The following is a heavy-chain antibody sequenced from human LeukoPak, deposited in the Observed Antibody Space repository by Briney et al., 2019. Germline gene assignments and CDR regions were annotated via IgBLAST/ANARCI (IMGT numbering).Heavy chain of an antibody. CDR2: IKQDGSEK. D-gene: IGHD5-18*01. CDR3: ARDRRGSSYGPHY. J-gene: IGHJ4*02. CDR1: GFTFSSYA. Sequence: GGSLRLSCAASGFTFSSYAMSWVRQAPGKGLEWVANIKQDGSEKNYVDSVKGRLTISRDNSKNSLYLQMSSLRAEDTAVYYCARDRRGSSYGPHYWGQGTLVTVSS. V-gene: IGHV3-7*01.